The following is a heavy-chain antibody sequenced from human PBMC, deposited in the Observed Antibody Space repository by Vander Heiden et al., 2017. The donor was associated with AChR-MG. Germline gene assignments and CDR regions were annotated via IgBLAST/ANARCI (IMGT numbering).Heavy chain of an antibody. V-gene: IGHV4-39*01. J-gene: IGHJ4*02. D-gene: IGHD3-3*01. CDR2: IYYSGST. CDR1: GGSISSSSYY. CDR3: ARKYYDFWSGYYPFDY. Sequence: QLQLQESGPGLVKPSETLSLTCTVSGGSISSSSYYRGWLRQPPGKGLEWVGSIYYSGSTYYNPSLKSRVTISVDTSKNQFSLKLSSVTAADTAVYYCARKYYDFWSGYYPFDYWGQGTLVTVSS.